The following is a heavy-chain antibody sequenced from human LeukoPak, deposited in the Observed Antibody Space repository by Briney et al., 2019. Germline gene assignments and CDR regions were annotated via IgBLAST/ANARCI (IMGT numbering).Heavy chain of an antibody. Sequence: SETLSLTCAVYGGSFSGYYWSWIRQPPGKGLEWIGEIHHSGSTNYNPSLKSRVTISLDTSTNQFSLELSSVTAADTATYFCSRESGPFCPFGYWGQGTLVIVSS. V-gene: IGHV4-34*01. CDR1: GGSFSGYY. CDR2: IHHSGST. D-gene: IGHD1-26*01. CDR3: SRESGPFCPFGY. J-gene: IGHJ4*02.